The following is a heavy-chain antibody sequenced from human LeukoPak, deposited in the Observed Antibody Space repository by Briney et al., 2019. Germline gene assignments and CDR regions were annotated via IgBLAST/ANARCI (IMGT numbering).Heavy chain of an antibody. CDR2: INHSGST. Sequence: SQTLSLTCTVSGGSISSGDYYWSWIHQPPGKGLEWIGEINHSGSTNYNPSLKSRVTISVDTSKNQFSLKLSSVAAADTAVYYCAEGMTTVTKFDYWGQGTLVTVSS. D-gene: IGHD4-17*01. CDR3: AEGMTTVTKFDY. V-gene: IGHV4-30-4*08. CDR1: GGSISSGDYY. J-gene: IGHJ4*02.